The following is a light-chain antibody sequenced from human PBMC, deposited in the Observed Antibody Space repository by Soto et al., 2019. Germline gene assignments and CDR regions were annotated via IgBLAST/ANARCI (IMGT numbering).Light chain of an antibody. V-gene: IGKV3-11*01. CDR3: QQRSNWPPWT. CDR2: DAS. CDR1: QSVSSY. Sequence: EILLTQSPATLSLSPGERATLSCRASQSVSSYLAWYQQKPGQAPRLLIYDASNRATGIPARFSGSGSGTDFTLTISSLEPDDFAVYYCQQRSNWPPWTFGQGTKVEIK. J-gene: IGKJ1*01.